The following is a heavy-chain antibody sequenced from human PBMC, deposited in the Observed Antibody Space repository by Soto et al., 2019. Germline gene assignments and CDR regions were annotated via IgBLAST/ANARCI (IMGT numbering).Heavy chain of an antibody. CDR1: GRSFSRYY. J-gene: IGHJ5*02. Sequence: PSETLSLTCAVYGRSFSRYYWTWIRQTPGKGLEWIGEITPSGSTNYNPSLKSRVAISVDTSKNQFSLNLRSLTAADTAVYYCARGLAGYSSSWYHPWGQGTLVTVSS. CDR2: ITPSGST. V-gene: IGHV4-34*01. D-gene: IGHD6-13*01. CDR3: ARGLAGYSSSWYHP.